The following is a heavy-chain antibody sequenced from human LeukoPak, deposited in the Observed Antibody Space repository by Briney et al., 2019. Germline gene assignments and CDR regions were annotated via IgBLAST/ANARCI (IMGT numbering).Heavy chain of an antibody. CDR2: ISYDGSNK. CDR1: GFTFSRYA. Sequence: PGGSLRLSCAASGFTFSRYAMHWVRQAPGKGLEWVAVISYDGSNKYYADSVKGRFTISRDNSKNTLYLQMNSLRAEDTAVYYCAKDRYSSSWYCLDYWGQGTLVTVSS. D-gene: IGHD6-13*01. CDR3: AKDRYSSSWYCLDY. J-gene: IGHJ4*02. V-gene: IGHV3-30*04.